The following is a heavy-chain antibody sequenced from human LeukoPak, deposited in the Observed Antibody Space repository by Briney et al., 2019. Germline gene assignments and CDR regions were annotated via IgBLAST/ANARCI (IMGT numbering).Heavy chain of an antibody. J-gene: IGHJ5*02. CDR3: ARHHRRSSGSYPDWFDP. Sequence: PSETLSLTCTVSGGSISNSSYYRGWIRQPPGKGLEWIGSIYYSGSTYYNPSLKSRVTISVDTSKNQFSLKLSSVTAADTAVYYCARHHRRSSGSYPDWFDPWGQGTLVTVSS. CDR2: IYYSGST. D-gene: IGHD1-26*01. CDR1: GGSISNSSYY. V-gene: IGHV4-39*01.